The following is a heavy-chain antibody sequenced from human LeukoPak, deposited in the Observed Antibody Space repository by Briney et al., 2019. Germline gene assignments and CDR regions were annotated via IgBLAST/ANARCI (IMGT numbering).Heavy chain of an antibody. D-gene: IGHD6-19*01. CDR3: AKHRMWLVGLES. J-gene: IGHJ1*01. CDR2: VHFSGAT. CDR1: GVSISSDNY. V-gene: IGHV4-39*01. Sequence: PSETLSLTCTVSGVSISSDNYWGWIRQSPGKGLELIGSVHFSGATHYNPSLKSRVAITLDTSKNQFSLKLNSVTAADTAIYYCAKHRMWLVGLESWGQGTLVTVSS.